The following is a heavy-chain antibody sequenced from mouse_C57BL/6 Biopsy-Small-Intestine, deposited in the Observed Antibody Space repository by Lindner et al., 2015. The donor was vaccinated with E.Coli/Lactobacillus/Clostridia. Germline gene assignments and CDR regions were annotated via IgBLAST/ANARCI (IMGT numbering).Heavy chain of an antibody. D-gene: IGHD1-1*01. V-gene: IGHV1-62-2*01. CDR1: GYTFTDYT. CDR3: ARHGDYGSSYGWYFDV. CDR2: FYPGSGSI. J-gene: IGHJ1*03. Sequence: VQLQESGAELVKPGASVKLSCKASGYTFTDYTIHWVKQRSGQSLGWIGWFYPGSGSIKYNEKIKDKATLTADKSSSTVYMELSRLTSEDSAVYFCARHGDYGSSYGWYFDVWGTGTTVTVSS.